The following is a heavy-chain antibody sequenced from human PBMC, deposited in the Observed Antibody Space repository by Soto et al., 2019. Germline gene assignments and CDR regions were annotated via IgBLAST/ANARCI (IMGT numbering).Heavy chain of an antibody. J-gene: IGHJ1*01. CDR1: GYTFTNYG. Sequence: QVQLVQSGAEVKKPGASVKVSCKASGYTFTNYGISWVRQAPGQGPEWMGWISGYNGNTNYAQTLQGRVTMTTDTSTSTAXXEXRXXXSXXXXXXYCAXXGXSWSAEYYQHWGQGTLVIVSS. V-gene: IGHV1-18*01. CDR2: ISGYNGNT. D-gene: IGHD6-13*01. CDR3: AXXGXSWSAEYYQH.